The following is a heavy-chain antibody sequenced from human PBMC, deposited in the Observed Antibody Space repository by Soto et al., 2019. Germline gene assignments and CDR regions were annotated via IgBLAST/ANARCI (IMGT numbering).Heavy chain of an antibody. D-gene: IGHD3-22*01. J-gene: IGHJ3*02. V-gene: IGHV1-24*01. CDR1: RYTPTGIF. CDR3: ARLDNSGPYSFDM. CDR2: FDPEDGET. Sequence: GPVTGSLPVSRYTPTGIFMHRGRQAPGKGLEWMGGFDPEDGETIYAQKFQGRVTMTEDTSTDTAYMELSSLRADDTAVYYCARLDNSGPYSFDMWGRGTMVTVSS.